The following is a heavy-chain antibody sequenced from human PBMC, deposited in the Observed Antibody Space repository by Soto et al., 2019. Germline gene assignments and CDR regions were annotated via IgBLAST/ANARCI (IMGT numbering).Heavy chain of an antibody. CDR2: INHSGST. D-gene: IGHD6-6*01. V-gene: IGHV4-34*01. J-gene: IGHJ5*02. CDR3: ARGNIATRPRRADWFDP. Sequence: SETLSLTCAVYGGSFSAYYWTWIRQPPGKGLEWIAEINHSGSTNYNPSLSSRVTISVDTSKNQFSLKLTSLTAADTAVYYCARGNIATRPRRADWFDPWGQGTLVTVSS. CDR1: GGSFSAYY.